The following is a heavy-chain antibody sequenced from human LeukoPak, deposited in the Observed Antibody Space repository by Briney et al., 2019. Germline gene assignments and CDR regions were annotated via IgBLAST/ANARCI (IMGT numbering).Heavy chain of an antibody. CDR1: GFTFSSYG. J-gene: IGHJ4*02. Sequence: PGGSLRLSCAASGFTFSSYGMHWVRQAPGKGLEWVAVISYDGSNKYYADSVKGRFTISRDNSKNTLYLQMNSLRAEDTAVYYCATLIVGAPPFDYWGQGTLVTVSS. CDR2: ISYDGSNK. CDR3: ATLIVGAPPFDY. V-gene: IGHV3-30*03. D-gene: IGHD1-26*01.